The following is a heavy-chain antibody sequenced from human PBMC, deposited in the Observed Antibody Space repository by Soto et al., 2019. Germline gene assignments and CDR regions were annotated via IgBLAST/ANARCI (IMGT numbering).Heavy chain of an antibody. J-gene: IGHJ4*02. CDR3: ARRFRGLDY. CDR1: GGSISSGGYY. CDR2: IYYSGST. Sequence: PSETLSLTCAVSGGSISSGGYYWSWIRQPPGKGLEWIGYIYYSGSTNYNPSLKSRVTISVDTSKNQFSLKLSSVTAADTAVYYCARRFRGLDYWGQGTLVTVSS. V-gene: IGHV4-61*08. D-gene: IGHD3-10*01.